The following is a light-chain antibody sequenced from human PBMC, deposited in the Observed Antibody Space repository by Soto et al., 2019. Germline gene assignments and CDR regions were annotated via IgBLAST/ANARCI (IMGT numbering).Light chain of an antibody. Sequence: EIVVTQSPATLSVSPGERATLSCRASQSVGNNFAWYQQKPGQAPRLLIFATSTRATGVPARFSCSRSGTEFTLTISSLQSEDFAVYYSQQYGDWPLTFGGGAKVEIE. V-gene: IGKV3-15*01. CDR1: QSVGNN. J-gene: IGKJ4*01. CDR2: ATS. CDR3: QQYGDWPLT.